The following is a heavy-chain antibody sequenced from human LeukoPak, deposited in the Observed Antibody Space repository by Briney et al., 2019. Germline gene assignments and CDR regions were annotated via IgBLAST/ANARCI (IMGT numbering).Heavy chain of an antibody. CDR3: ARAQNTYDYVWGSYRNYYFDY. J-gene: IGHJ4*02. CDR2: INPNSGGT. D-gene: IGHD3-16*02. Sequence: ASVKVSCKASGGTFSSYAISWVRQAPGQGLEWMGWINPNSGGTNYAQKFQGRVTMTRDTSISTAYMELSRLRSDDTAVYYCARAQNTYDYVWGSYRNYYFDYWGQGTLVTVSS. V-gene: IGHV1-2*02. CDR1: GGTFSSYA.